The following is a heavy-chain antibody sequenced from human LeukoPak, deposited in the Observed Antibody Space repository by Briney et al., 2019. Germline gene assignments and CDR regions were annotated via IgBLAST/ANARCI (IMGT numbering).Heavy chain of an antibody. Sequence: SETLSLTCTVSGGSISSYYWSWIRQPAGKGLEWIGRIYTSGSTNYNPSLKSRVTMSVDTSKNQFSLELSSVTAADTAVYYCARDSADDFWTMYNWFDPWGQGTLVTVSS. D-gene: IGHD3-3*01. CDR1: GGSISSYY. J-gene: IGHJ5*02. CDR2: IYTSGST. V-gene: IGHV4-4*07. CDR3: ARDSADDFWTMYNWFDP.